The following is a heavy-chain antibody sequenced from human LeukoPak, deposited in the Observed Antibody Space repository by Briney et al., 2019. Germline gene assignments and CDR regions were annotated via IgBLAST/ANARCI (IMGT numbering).Heavy chain of an antibody. D-gene: IGHD4-23*01. V-gene: IGHV4-39*01. CDR3: ARAHYGGNPWGYYFDY. CDR1: GGSISSSSYY. Sequence: SETLSLTCTVSGGSISSSSYYWGWIRQPPGRGLEWIGSIYYSGSTYYNPSLKSRVTISVDTSKNQFSLKLSSVTAADTAVYYCARAHYGGNPWGYYFDYWGQGTLVTVSS. J-gene: IGHJ4*02. CDR2: IYYSGST.